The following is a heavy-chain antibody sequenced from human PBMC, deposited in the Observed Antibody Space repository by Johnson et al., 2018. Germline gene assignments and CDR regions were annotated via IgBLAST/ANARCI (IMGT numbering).Heavy chain of an antibody. CDR2: IGTAGDT. CDR3: ARAPPHGSGTNFPSYYYYYMDV. Sequence: QQVESGGGLVQPRGSLRLSCAASGFTFRSYDMHWVRQATGKGLEWVSAIGTAGDTYYPGSVTGRFPIPSRNAKNSLYLQMNSLRAGDTAVYYCARAPPHGSGTNFPSYYYYYMDVWGKGATVTVSS. J-gene: IGHJ6*03. CDR1: GFTFRSYD. D-gene: IGHD3-10*01. V-gene: IGHV3-13*01.